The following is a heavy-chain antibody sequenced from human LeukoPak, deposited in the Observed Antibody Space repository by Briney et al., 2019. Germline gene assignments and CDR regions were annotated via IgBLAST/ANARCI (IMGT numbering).Heavy chain of an antibody. Sequence: ASVKVSCKASGYTFTSYDINWVRQATGQGLEWMGWMSPNSGNTGYAQKFQGRVTMTRNTSISTAYMELSSLRSEDTAVYYCARISRGYYYDSSGYYRAFGYWGQGTLVTVSS. D-gene: IGHD3-22*01. CDR1: GYTFTSYD. J-gene: IGHJ4*02. CDR2: MSPNSGNT. V-gene: IGHV1-8*01. CDR3: ARISRGYYYDSSGYYRAFGY.